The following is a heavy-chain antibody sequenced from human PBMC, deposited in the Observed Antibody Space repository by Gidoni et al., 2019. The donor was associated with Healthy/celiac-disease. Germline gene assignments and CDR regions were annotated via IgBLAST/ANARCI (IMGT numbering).Heavy chain of an antibody. CDR1: GGSFSGSY. CDR3: ARGVDTAMGEGWFDP. CDR2: INHSGST. V-gene: IGHV4-34*01. Sequence: QVQLQQWGAGLLKPSETLSLTCAVYGGSFSGSYWSWIRQPPGKGLEWIGEINHSGSTNYNPSLKSRVTISVDTSKNQFSLKLSSVTAADTAVYYCARGVDTAMGEGWFDPWGQGTLVTVSS. D-gene: IGHD5-18*01. J-gene: IGHJ5*02.